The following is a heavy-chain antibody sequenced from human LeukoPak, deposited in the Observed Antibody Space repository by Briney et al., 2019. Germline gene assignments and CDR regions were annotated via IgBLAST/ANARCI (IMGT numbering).Heavy chain of an antibody. CDR3: TTDPTGTISDY. D-gene: IGHD3-9*01. CDR2: ISSSTYI. J-gene: IGHJ4*02. Sequence: GGSLRLSCAASGFTFSSYSMNWVRQAPGKGLEWVSSISSSTYIYYADSVKGRFTISRDNAKNSLYLQMNSLRAEDTAVYYCTTDPTGTISDYWGQGTLVTVSS. V-gene: IGHV3-21*01. CDR1: GFTFSSYS.